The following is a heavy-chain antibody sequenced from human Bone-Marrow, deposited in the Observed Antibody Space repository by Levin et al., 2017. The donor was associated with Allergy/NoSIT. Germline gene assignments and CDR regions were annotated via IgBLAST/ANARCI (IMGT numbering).Heavy chain of an antibody. CDR2: TYYRSKWYN. V-gene: IGHV6-1*01. D-gene: IGHD6-19*01. J-gene: IGHJ6*02. CDR1: GDSVSSNSAA. CDR3: ARGIYSSGWYTNYYYYYGMDV. Sequence: SQTLSLTCAISGDSVSSNSAAWNWIRQSPSRGLEWLGRTYYRSKWYNDYAVSVKSRITINPDTSKNQFSLQLNSVTPEDTAVYYCARGIYSSGWYTNYYYYYGMDVWGQGTTVTVSS.